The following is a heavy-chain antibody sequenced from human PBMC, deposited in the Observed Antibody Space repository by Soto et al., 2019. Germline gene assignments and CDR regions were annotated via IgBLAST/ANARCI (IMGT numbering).Heavy chain of an antibody. D-gene: IGHD3-22*01. J-gene: IGHJ5*02. CDR2: ILRSGATT. CDR3: AKDYYDSHGTYYEINWFDP. CDR1: GFTFDSYA. V-gene: IGHV3-23*01. Sequence: EVQLLESGGGLVQPGGSLRLSCVASGFTFDSYAMAWVRQAPGKGLEWVATILRSGATTYYADSVKGRFTVSRDNSKNTMFLQMNSLRADDTAVYFCAKDYYDSHGTYYEINWFDPWGQGTLVTVSS.